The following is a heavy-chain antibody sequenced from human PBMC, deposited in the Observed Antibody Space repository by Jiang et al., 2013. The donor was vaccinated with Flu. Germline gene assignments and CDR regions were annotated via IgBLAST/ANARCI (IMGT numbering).Heavy chain of an antibody. CDR3: ARDCSSTTAGGMDV. J-gene: IGHJ6*02. D-gene: IGHD2-2*01. CDR2: IYYSGST. CDR1: GGSISSYY. Sequence: LLKPSETLSLTCTVSGGSISSYYWSWIRQPPGKGLEWIGYIYYSGSTNYNPSLKSRVTISVDTSKNQFSLKLSSVTAADTAVYYCARDCSSTTAGGMDVWGQGTTVTVSS. V-gene: IGHV4-59*01.